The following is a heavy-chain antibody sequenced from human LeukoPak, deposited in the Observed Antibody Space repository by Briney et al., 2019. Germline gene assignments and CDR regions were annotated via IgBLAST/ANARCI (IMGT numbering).Heavy chain of an antibody. CDR2: IYPAGSDT. D-gene: IGHD6-19*01. J-gene: IGHJ4*02. V-gene: IGHV5-51*01. CDR3: ARQRASAWHADY. CDR1: GYSFSTSW. Sequence: GESLRISCRGSGYSFSTSWIAWVRQMPGKGLEWMGIIYPAGSDTRYSPSFKGQVTISADKSIDTAYLHWSRLKASDTAVYYCARQRASAWHADYWGQGTLVTVSS.